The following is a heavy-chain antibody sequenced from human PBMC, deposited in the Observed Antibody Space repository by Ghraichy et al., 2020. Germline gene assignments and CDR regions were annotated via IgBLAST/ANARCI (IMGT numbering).Heavy chain of an antibody. J-gene: IGHJ4*02. Sequence: GESLNISCAASGFSFRSYAMSWVRQAPGKGLEWVTGFGGDPRITYYADSVKGRFTISRDNSRNTLYLQMNGLRVEDTARYYCAKEGQIGVAGFDCWGQGTLVTVSS. CDR1: GFSFRSYA. CDR3: AKEGQIGVAGFDC. CDR2: FGGDPRIT. D-gene: IGHD6-19*01. V-gene: IGHV3-23*01.